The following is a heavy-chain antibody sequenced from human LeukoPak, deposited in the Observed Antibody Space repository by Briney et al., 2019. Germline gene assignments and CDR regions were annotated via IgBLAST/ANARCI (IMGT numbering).Heavy chain of an antibody. CDR1: GGSISSSSYY. CDR2: IYYSGST. Sequence: SETLSLTCTVSGGSISSSSYYWGWIRQPPGKGLEWIGSIYYSGSTYYNPSLKSRVTISVDTSKNQFSLKLSSVTAADTAVYYCARDLSFRTGLGQKLWLGELIYAFDIWGQGTMVTVSS. V-gene: IGHV4-39*07. D-gene: IGHD3-10*01. CDR3: ARDLSFRTGLGQKLWLGELIYAFDI. J-gene: IGHJ3*02.